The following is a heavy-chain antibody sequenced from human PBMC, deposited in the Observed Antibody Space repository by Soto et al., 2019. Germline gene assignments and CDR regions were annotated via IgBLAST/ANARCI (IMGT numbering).Heavy chain of an antibody. J-gene: IGHJ3*02. D-gene: IGHD2-2*02. CDR3: ARAYRLEDAFDI. CDR2: ISSSSSTI. V-gene: IGHV3-48*01. CDR1: GFTFSSYS. Sequence: GGFLRLSCAASGFTFSSYSMNWVRQAPGKGLEWVSYISSSSSTIYYADSVKGRFTISRDNAKNSLYLQMNSLRAEDTAVYYCARAYRLEDAFDIWGQGTMVTVSS.